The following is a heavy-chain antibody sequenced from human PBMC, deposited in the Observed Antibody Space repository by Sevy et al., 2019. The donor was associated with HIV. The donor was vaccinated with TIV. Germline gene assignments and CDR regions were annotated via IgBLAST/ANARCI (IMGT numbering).Heavy chain of an antibody. D-gene: IGHD6-19*01. V-gene: IGHV3-23*01. CDR2: ICGGDGST. CDR3: ATSPNGWLVGFYYYMDV. Sequence: GGSLRLSCAASGFRFSSFAMIWVRQAPGKGLEWVSEICGGDGSTYYADSVKGRFTISRDNSKNTVYLQMNSLRAEDTAVDYCATSPNGWLVGFYYYMDVWGKGTTVTVSS. CDR1: GFRFSSFA. J-gene: IGHJ6*03.